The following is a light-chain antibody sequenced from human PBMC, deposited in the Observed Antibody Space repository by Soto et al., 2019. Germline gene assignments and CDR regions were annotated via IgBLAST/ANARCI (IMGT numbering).Light chain of an antibody. J-gene: IGKJ4*01. Sequence: DIQMTQSPSTVSASVGDRVTITCRASQSISSWLAWYQQKPGKAPKLLIYDASSLESGVPSRFSGSGSGTEFTLTISSLQPDDFATYYCQQYNSYSIIFGGGTKVEIK. CDR3: QQYNSYSII. CDR1: QSISSW. CDR2: DAS. V-gene: IGKV1-5*01.